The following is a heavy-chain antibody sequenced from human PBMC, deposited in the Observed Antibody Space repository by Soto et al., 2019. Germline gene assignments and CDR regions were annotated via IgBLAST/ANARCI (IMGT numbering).Heavy chain of an antibody. J-gene: IGHJ4*02. Sequence: EVQLVESGGGLVQPGGSLRLSCAASGFTFSSYTMNWVRQAPGKGPEWVSYISSSSNTIYYADSVKGRFTISRDNAKNSLYLQMNSLRDEDTAMDYCARYGDYLDYWGQGTLVTVSS. D-gene: IGHD4-17*01. CDR3: ARYGDYLDY. CDR1: GFTFSSYT. CDR2: ISSSSNTI. V-gene: IGHV3-48*02.